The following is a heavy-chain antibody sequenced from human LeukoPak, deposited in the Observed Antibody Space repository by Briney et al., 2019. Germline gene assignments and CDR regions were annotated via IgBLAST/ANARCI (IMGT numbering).Heavy chain of an antibody. V-gene: IGHV3-48*02. Sequence: TGGSLRLSCAASGFTFSSYTMNWVRQAPGKGQEWVSSIGSGSRTIYYADSVKGRFTISRDNARNSLYLQMNSLRDEDTAMYYCARDKFDMWGQGTMVTVS. CDR1: GFTFSSYT. CDR2: IGSGSRTI. J-gene: IGHJ3*02. CDR3: ARDKFDM.